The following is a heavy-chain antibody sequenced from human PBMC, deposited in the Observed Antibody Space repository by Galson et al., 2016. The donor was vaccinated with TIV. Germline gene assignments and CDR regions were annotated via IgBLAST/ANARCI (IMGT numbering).Heavy chain of an antibody. Sequence: ASGLTFSIFAMTWVRQAPGMGLEWVSAISGGGGSTYYADSVKGRFTISRDNSKNTLFLQMNSLRAEDTAVYYCTKVPSSGFSYYYGLDVWGQGTTVTVSS. CDR1: GLTFSIFA. V-gene: IGHV3-23*01. J-gene: IGHJ6*02. CDR3: TKVPSSGFSYYYGLDV. D-gene: IGHD3-22*01. CDR2: ISGGGGST.